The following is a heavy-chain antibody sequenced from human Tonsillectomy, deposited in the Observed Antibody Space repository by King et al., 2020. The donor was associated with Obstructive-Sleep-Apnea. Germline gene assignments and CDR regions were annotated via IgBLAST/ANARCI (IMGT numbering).Heavy chain of an antibody. D-gene: IGHD6-6*01. CDR3: TTDPPPEYSVSSGNYYYCYDMDV. Sequence: QLVQSGGGLVKPGGSLRLSCAASGFTFSNAWMSWVRQAPGKGLEWVGRIKSKTDGGTPDYAAPVKGRFTISRDDSKNTLYLQMNSLKTEETAVNYCTTDPPPEYSVSSGNYYYCYDMDVWGQGTTVTVSS. CDR1: GFTFSNAW. V-gene: IGHV3-15*01. J-gene: IGHJ6*02. CDR2: IKSKTDGGTP.